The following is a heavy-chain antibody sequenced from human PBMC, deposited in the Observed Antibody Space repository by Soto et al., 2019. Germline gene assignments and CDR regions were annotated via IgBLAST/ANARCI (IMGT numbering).Heavy chain of an antibody. J-gene: IGHJ4*02. CDR2: ISAYNGNT. D-gene: IGHD2-15*01. V-gene: IGHV1-18*01. CDR3: ARESGSTIGSVVYYFDY. Sequence: AASVKVSCKASGYTFTSYGISWVRQAPGQGLEWMGWISAYNGNTNYAQKLQGRVTMTTDTSTSTAYMELRSLRSDDTAVYYCARESGSTIGSVVYYFDYWGQGTLVTVSS. CDR1: GYTFTSYG.